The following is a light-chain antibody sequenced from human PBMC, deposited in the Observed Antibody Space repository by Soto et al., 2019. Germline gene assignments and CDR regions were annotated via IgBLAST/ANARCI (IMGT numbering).Light chain of an antibody. CDR1: QGISNY. V-gene: IGKV1-27*01. CDR3: QQYNSAPRP. Sequence: DIQMTQSPSSLSASVGDRVTITCRASQGISNYLAWYQQKPGKVPKLLIYAASTLQSGVPSRFSGSGSGTDFPLPISGLQPEDVATYYCQQYNSAPRPFGQGPKVEIK. J-gene: IGKJ1*01. CDR2: AAS.